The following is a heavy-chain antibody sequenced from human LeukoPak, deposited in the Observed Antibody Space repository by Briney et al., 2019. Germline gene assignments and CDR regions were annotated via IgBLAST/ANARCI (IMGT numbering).Heavy chain of an antibody. Sequence: ASVKVSCKASGYIFTGYYIHWVRQAPGQGLEWMGWINPNSGGTNYAQKFQDRVTMTRDTSISTASMELNRLRSDDTAVYYCATAPLNGYTSGWYSFDYWGQGTLVTVSS. D-gene: IGHD6-19*01. CDR2: INPNSGGT. CDR1: GYIFTGYY. CDR3: ATAPLNGYTSGWYSFDY. V-gene: IGHV1-2*02. J-gene: IGHJ4*02.